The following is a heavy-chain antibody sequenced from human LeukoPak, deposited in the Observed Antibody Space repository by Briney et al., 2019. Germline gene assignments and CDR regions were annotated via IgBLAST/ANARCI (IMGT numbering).Heavy chain of an antibody. D-gene: IGHD6-13*01. J-gene: IGHJ4*02. V-gene: IGHV1-2*02. CDR1: VYTFTGYY. CDR3: ARAVSRLQQLVLDY. Sequence: ASVKVSCKASVYTFTGYYMHWVRRAPGQGLEWMGWINPNSGGTNYAQKFQGRVTMTRDTSISTAYMELSRLRSDDTAVYYCARAVSRLQQLVLDYWGQGTLVTVSS. CDR2: INPNSGGT.